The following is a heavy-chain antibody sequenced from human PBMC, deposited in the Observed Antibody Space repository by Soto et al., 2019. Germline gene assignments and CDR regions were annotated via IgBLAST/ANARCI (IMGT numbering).Heavy chain of an antibody. CDR3: ARGGNRIVGSSTSAFDI. CDR1: GYTFTGYY. J-gene: IGHJ3*02. V-gene: IGHV1-2*04. CDR2: INPNSGGT. D-gene: IGHD1-26*01. Sequence: ASVKVSCKASGYTFTGYYMHWVRQAPGQGLEWMGWINPNSGGTNYAQKFQGWVTMTRDTSISTAYMELSRRRSDDTAVYYCARGGNRIVGSSTSAFDIWGQGTMVTVSS.